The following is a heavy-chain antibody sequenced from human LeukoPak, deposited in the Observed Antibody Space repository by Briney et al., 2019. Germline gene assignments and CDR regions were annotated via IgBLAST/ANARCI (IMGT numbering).Heavy chain of an antibody. CDR3: ARTLWFGDVPDY. Sequence: ASVKLSCKASGYTFTSYDINWVRQATGQGLEWMGWMNPNSGNTGYAQTFQGRVTITRDTSTSTVYMELSSLRTEDTAVYYCARTLWFGDVPDYWGQGTLVTVSS. V-gene: IGHV1-8*03. D-gene: IGHD3-10*01. CDR1: GYTFTSYD. J-gene: IGHJ4*02. CDR2: MNPNSGNT.